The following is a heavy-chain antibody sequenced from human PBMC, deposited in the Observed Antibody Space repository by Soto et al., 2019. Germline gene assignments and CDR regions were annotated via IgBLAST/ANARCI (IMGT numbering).Heavy chain of an antibody. Sequence: PTLVNPTQTLTLTCTFSGFSLSTSGMCVSWIRQPPGKALEWLALIDWDDDKYYSTSLKTRLTISKDTSKNQVVLTMTNMDPVDTATYYCARIGYGGNSGAFDIWGQGTMVTVSS. V-gene: IGHV2-70*01. CDR3: ARIGYGGNSGAFDI. CDR1: GFSLSTSGMC. D-gene: IGHD2-21*02. CDR2: IDWDDDK. J-gene: IGHJ3*02.